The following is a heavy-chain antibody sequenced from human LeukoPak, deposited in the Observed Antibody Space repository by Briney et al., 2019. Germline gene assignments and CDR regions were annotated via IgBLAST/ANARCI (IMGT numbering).Heavy chain of an antibody. J-gene: IGHJ4*02. Sequence: GGSLRLSCAASGFTFSSYAMSWVRQAPGKGLEWVSAISGSGGSTYYADSVKGRFTISRDNSKNTLYLQVNSLRAEDTAVYYCAKGEYYYDSSGYSAYFDYWGQGTLVTVSS. D-gene: IGHD3-22*01. V-gene: IGHV3-23*01. CDR2: ISGSGGST. CDR3: AKGEYYYDSSGYSAYFDY. CDR1: GFTFSSYA.